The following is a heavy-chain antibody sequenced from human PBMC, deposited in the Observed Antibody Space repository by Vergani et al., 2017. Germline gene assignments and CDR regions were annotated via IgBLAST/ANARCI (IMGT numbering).Heavy chain of an antibody. CDR3: ATAARGDYVNYYYYMDV. J-gene: IGHJ6*03. CDR1: GYTFTSYA. Sequence: QVQLVQSGAEVKKPGASVKVSCKASGYTFTSYAMHWVRQAPGQRLEWMGWINAGNGNTKYSQKFQGRVTITRDTSASTAYMELSSLRSEDTAVYYCATAARGDYVNYYYYMDVWGKGTTVTVSS. CDR2: INAGNGNT. D-gene: IGHD2-21*02. V-gene: IGHV1-3*01.